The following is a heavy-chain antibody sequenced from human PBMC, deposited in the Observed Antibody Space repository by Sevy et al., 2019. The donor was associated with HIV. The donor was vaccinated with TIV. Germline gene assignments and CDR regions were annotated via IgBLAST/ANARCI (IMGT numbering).Heavy chain of an antibody. Sequence: SETLSLTCIVSSGSVSSGNNYWSWIRQPPGKGLEWIGYIYYSGNTKYNPSLKSRVTISIDTSKNQFSLNRTSVTAADTAVYYCARDPSEEGFSYGPFDSWGQGILVTVSS. CDR2: IYYSGNT. D-gene: IGHD5-18*01. V-gene: IGHV4-61*01. CDR1: SGSVSSGNNY. J-gene: IGHJ5*01. CDR3: ARDPSEEGFSYGPFDS.